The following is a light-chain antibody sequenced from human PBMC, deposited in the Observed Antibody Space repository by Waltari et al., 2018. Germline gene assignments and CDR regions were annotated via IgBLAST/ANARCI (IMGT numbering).Light chain of an antibody. Sequence: SYELTQPPSVSVSPGQTARITCSGHELPRKYAYWFQQKSGQAPRLVIYEDTKRPSGIPERVSGSSSGTVATLTITGAQVDDEADYYCYSSDSTGLRVFGGGTTVVVL. CDR2: EDT. V-gene: IGLV3-10*01. J-gene: IGLJ1*01. CDR1: ELPRKY. CDR3: YSSDSTGLRV.